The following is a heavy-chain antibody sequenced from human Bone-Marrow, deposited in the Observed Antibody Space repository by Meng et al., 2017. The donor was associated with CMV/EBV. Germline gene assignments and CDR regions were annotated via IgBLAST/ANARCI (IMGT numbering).Heavy chain of an antibody. J-gene: IGHJ5*02. D-gene: IGHD4-11*01. CDR1: GGSISYYY. V-gene: IGHV4-59*08. Sequence: SETLSLTCTVSGGSISYYYWSWIRQSPGKGLEWIGYIYYSGSTNYNPSLKSRVSISVDTSKNQFSLKLSSVTAADTAVYYCARAYSNHRWFDPWGQGTLVTVSS. CDR3: ARAYSNHRWFDP. CDR2: IYYSGST.